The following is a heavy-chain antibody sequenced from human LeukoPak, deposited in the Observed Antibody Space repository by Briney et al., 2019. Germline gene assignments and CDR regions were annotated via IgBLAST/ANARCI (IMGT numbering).Heavy chain of an antibody. CDR2: INHSGST. J-gene: IGHJ4*02. CDR3: ARVGPSSGWYRGGYYFDY. CDR1: GGSFSGYY. D-gene: IGHD6-19*01. V-gene: IGHV4-34*01. Sequence: PSETLSLTCAVYGGSFSGYYWSWIRQPPGKGLEWIGEINHSGSTNYNPSLKSRVTISVDTSKNQFSLKLSSVTAADTAVYHCARVGPSSGWYRGGYYFDYWGQGTLVTVSS.